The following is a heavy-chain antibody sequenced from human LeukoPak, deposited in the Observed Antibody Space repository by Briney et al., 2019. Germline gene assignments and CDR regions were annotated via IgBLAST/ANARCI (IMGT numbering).Heavy chain of an antibody. J-gene: IGHJ3*02. Sequence: PGGSLRLSCAASGFTFSSSAMSWVRQVPGKGLEWVSGISASGGSTYYADSVRGRFTISRDNSKNTLYVQMNSLRDEDTAVYYCAKDHPPPAYYDFWSGYWAGHDAFDIWGQGTMVTVSS. CDR2: ISASGGST. CDR1: GFTFSSSA. V-gene: IGHV3-23*01. CDR3: AKDHPPPAYYDFWSGYWAGHDAFDI. D-gene: IGHD3-3*01.